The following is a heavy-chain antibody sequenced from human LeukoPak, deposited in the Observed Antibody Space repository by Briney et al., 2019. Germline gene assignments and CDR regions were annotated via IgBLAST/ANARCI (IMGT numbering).Heavy chain of an antibody. CDR2: INSDGSST. J-gene: IGHJ4*02. D-gene: IGHD3-3*01. CDR1: GFTFSSYW. Sequence: GGSLRLSCAASGFTFSSYWIHWVRQAPGKGLVWVSRINSDGSSTTYADSVKGRFTISRDNAKNTLYLQMNSLRAEDTAVYYCARVGGVAGRAIDYWGQGTLVTVSS. V-gene: IGHV3-74*01. CDR3: ARVGGVAGRAIDY.